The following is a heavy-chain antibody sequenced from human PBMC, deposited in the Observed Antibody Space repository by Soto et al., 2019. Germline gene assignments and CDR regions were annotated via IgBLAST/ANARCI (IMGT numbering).Heavy chain of an antibody. V-gene: IGHV3-48*03. D-gene: IGHD3-9*01. J-gene: IGHJ4*02. Sequence: GSLRLSCAASGFTFSSYEMNWVRQAPGKGLEWVSYISSSGSTIYYADSVKGRFTISRDNAKNSLYLQMNSLRAEDTAVYYCARDRTYYDILTGYDYFDYWGQGTLVTVSS. CDR2: ISSSGSTI. CDR3: ARDRTYYDILTGYDYFDY. CDR1: GFTFSSYE.